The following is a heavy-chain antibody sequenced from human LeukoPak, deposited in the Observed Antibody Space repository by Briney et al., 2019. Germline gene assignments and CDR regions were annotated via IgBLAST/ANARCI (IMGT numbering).Heavy chain of an antibody. V-gene: IGHV4-39*07. Sequence: SETLSLTCTVSGGSISSGDYYWSWIRQPPGKGLEWIGEINHSGSTNYNPSLKSRVTISVDTSKNQFSLKLSSVTAADTAVYYCARTIAYGDYGSPFDYWGQGTLVTVSS. CDR3: ARTIAYGDYGSPFDY. CDR1: GGSISSGDYY. CDR2: INHSGST. D-gene: IGHD4-17*01. J-gene: IGHJ4*02.